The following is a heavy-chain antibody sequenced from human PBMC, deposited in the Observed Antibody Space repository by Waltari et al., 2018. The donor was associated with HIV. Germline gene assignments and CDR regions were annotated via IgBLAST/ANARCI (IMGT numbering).Heavy chain of an antibody. CDR1: GFTFSSYW. CDR2: IKQDGSEK. D-gene: IGHD6-19*01. J-gene: IGHJ6*02. V-gene: IGHV3-7*01. CDR3: ARDPAGYNSGWYNIYYYGMDV. Sequence: EVQLVESGGGLVQPGGSLRLSCAASGFTFSSYWMSWGRPAPGKGLEWVATIKQDGSEKYYVDSVKGRFTISRDNAKNSLYLQLNSLRAEDTAVYYCARDPAGYNSGWYNIYYYGMDVWGQGTTVTVSS.